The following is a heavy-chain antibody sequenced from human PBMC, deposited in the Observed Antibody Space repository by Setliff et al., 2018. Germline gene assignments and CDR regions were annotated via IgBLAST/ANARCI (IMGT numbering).Heavy chain of an antibody. CDR3: AKRKGIAALDY. CDR1: DFTFSSYG. CDR2: IRWGGTRK. D-gene: IGHD2-15*01. V-gene: IGHV3-30*02. Sequence: GGSLRLSCAASDFTFSSYGMHWVRQAPGKGLEWVAFIRWGGTRKDYADSVKGRFTISKDNSKNTLYLQMNSLRTEDTAVYYCAKRKGIAALDYWGQGTLVTVSS. J-gene: IGHJ4*02.